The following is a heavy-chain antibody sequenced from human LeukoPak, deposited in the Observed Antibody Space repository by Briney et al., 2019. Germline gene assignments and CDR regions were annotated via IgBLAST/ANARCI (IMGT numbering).Heavy chain of an antibody. CDR1: GGSISSSSYY. J-gene: IGHJ4*02. CDR2: IYYSGST. CDR3: ARRTNSGDFDY. Sequence: SETLSLTCTVSGGSISSSSYYWGWIRQPPGKGLEWIGSIYYSGSTYYNPSLKSRVTISVDTSKNQFSLKLSSVTAADTAVYYCARRTNSGDFDYWGQGTLVTVSS. V-gene: IGHV4-39*01. D-gene: IGHD2-8*01.